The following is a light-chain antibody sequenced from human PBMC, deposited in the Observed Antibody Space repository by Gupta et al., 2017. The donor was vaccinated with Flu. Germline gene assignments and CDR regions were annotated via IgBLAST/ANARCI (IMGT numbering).Light chain of an antibody. J-gene: IGKJ1*01. Sequence: EIVMTQSPATLSVSPGERATVSCRASRSVYSYVAWYQHKPGQPPRLLVYGPSTRATGVPVSFSGGGSGTDFTLTISSLQSEDFAVYYCQQDHNWPWTLGQGTLVEIK. CDR2: GPS. CDR3: QQDHNWPWT. CDR1: RSVYSY. V-gene: IGKV3-15*01.